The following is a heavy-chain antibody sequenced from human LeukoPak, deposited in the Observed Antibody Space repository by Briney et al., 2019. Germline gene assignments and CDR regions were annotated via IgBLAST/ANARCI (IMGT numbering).Heavy chain of an antibody. CDR3: ARYCSSNSCNDAFDV. Sequence: GGSLRLSCAASGFTFSRYWMSWVRQAPGKGLEWVANIKQDGSEKNFVDSVRGRLTISRDNAKNSLFLQMNSLRAEDTAVYFCARYCSSNSCNDAFDVWGQGTFVIVTS. V-gene: IGHV3-7*03. J-gene: IGHJ3*01. CDR1: GFTFSRYW. CDR2: IKQDGSEK. D-gene: IGHD2-2*01.